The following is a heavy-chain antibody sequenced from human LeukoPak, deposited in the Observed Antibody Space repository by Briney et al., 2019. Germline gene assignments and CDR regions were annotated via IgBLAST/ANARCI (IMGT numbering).Heavy chain of an antibody. D-gene: IGHD5-18*01. CDR1: GFTFDDYA. CDR3: ANGPKAIQLTY. Sequence: GGSLRLSCAASGFTFDDYAMHWVRQAPGKGLEWVSAISGSGGSTYYADSVKGRFTISRDNSKNTLYLQMNSLRAEDTAVYYCANGPKAIQLTYWGQGTLVTVSS. J-gene: IGHJ4*02. V-gene: IGHV3-23*01. CDR2: ISGSGGST.